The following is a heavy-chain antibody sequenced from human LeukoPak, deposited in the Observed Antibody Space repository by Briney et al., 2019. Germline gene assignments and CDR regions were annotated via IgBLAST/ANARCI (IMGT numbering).Heavy chain of an antibody. V-gene: IGHV1-8*01. Sequence: ASVKVSCKASGYTFTSYDINWVRHATGQGLEWMGWMNPNSGNTGYAQKFQGRVTMTRNISISTAYMELSSLRSEDTAVYYCARGASVGYYYYMDVWGKGTTVTVSS. D-gene: IGHD2-2*01. J-gene: IGHJ6*03. CDR2: MNPNSGNT. CDR3: ARGASVGYYYYMDV. CDR1: GYTFTSYD.